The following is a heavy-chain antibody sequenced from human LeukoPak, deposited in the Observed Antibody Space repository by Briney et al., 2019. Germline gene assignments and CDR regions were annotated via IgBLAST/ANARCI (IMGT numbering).Heavy chain of an antibody. D-gene: IGHD3-16*01. CDR3: ARAGDRYDSRGQTDY. CDR1: GFTVSSNY. J-gene: IGHJ4*02. Sequence: GGSLRLSCAASGFTVSSNYMSWVRQAPGKGLEWASVIYSAGTTYYADSVKGRFTISRDNSKNTLYLQMNSLRAEDTAVYYCARAGDRYDSRGQTDYWGQGTLLTVSS. CDR2: IYSAGTT. V-gene: IGHV3-53*01.